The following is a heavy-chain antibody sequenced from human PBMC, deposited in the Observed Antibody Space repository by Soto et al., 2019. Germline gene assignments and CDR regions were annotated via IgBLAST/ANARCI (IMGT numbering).Heavy chain of an antibody. CDR3: AINADV. CDR2: IYNSGS. J-gene: IGHJ6*02. Sequence: QVQLQESGPGLVKPSETLSLTCTVSGASISGHFWSWIRQPPGKGLEWIAYIYNSGSNYNPSLKSRVTISVDTSHNQLYLKLSSVNAADSAVYYWAINADVWGQGTTVTVSS. V-gene: IGHV4-59*08. CDR1: GASISGHF.